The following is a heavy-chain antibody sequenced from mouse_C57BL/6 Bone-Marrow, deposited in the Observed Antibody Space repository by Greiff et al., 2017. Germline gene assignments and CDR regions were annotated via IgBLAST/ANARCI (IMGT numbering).Heavy chain of an antibody. CDR1: GYTFTDYY. CDR2: INPYNGGT. Sequence: VHVKQSGPVLVKPGASVKMSCKASGYTFTDYYMNWVKQSHGKSLEWIGVINPYNGGTSYNQKFKGKATLTVDKSSSTAYMELNSLTSEDSAVYYCARFPFITTVVEGYFDVWGTGTTVTVSS. V-gene: IGHV1-19*01. J-gene: IGHJ1*03. CDR3: ARFPFITTVVEGYFDV. D-gene: IGHD1-1*01.